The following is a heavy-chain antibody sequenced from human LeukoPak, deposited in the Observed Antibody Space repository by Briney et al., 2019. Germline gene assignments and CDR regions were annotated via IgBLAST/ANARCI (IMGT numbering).Heavy chain of an antibody. CDR1: GFTFSSYG. V-gene: IGHV3-33*01. Sequence: GGSLRLSCAASGFTFSSYGIHWVRQAPGKGLEWVAFIWYDGSNKYYADSVKGRFTISRDNSKNTLYLQMNSLRAEDTAVYYCARARTTRGFDYWGQGTLVTVSS. J-gene: IGHJ4*02. CDR2: IWYDGSNK. CDR3: ARARTTRGFDY. D-gene: IGHD4-17*01.